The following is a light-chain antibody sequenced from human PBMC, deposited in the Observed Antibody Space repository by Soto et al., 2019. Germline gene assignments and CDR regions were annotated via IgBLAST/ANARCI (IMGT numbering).Light chain of an antibody. CDR3: QQYGSSPPT. CDR2: GAS. Sequence: ILFTQSPGTLSLSPGERTTLSCRASQSISRYLDWYQQKPGQGPRLLIYGASSRATGTPDRFSGSGSGTDFTLTINRLEPEDFALYYCQQYGSSPPTFGQGTKV. CDR1: QSISRY. J-gene: IGKJ1*01. V-gene: IGKV3-20*01.